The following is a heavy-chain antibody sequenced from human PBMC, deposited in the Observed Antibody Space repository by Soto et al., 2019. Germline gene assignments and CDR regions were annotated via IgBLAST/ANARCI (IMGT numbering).Heavy chain of an antibody. CDR3: ARDLNVDGIAAAATGY. CDR1: GGTFSSYA. Sequence: WASVKVSCKASGGTFSSYAISWVRQAPGQGLEWMGGIIPIFGTANYAQKFQGRVTITADESTSTAYMELSSLRSEDTAVYYCARDLNVDGIAAAATGYWGQGTLVTVSS. V-gene: IGHV1-69*13. D-gene: IGHD6-13*01. J-gene: IGHJ4*02. CDR2: IIPIFGTA.